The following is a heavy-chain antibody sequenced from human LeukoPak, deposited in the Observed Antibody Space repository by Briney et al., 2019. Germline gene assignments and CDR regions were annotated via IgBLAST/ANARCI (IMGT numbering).Heavy chain of an antibody. CDR1: GGSISSYY. V-gene: IGHV4-59*01. Sequence: SETLSLTCTVSGGSISSYYWSWIRQPPGKGLEWIGYIYYSGSTNYNPSLKSRVTISVDTSKNQFSLKLSSVTAADTAVYYCARLYCGGDCFDYWGQGTLVTASS. CDR3: ARLYCGGDCFDY. CDR2: IYYSGST. D-gene: IGHD2-21*01. J-gene: IGHJ4*02.